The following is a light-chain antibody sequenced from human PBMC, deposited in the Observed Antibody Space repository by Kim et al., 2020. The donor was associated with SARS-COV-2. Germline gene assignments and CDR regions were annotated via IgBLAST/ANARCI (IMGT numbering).Light chain of an antibody. V-gene: IGKV1-5*01. CDR2: DAS. CDR1: QSISTW. Sequence: ASVGGRVTITWRASQSISTWLAWYQQKPGKAPKLLIYDASSLESGVPSRFSGSGSGTEFTLTISSLQPDDFATYYCQQYDSYSWTFAQGTKVDIK. CDR3: QQYDSYSWT. J-gene: IGKJ1*01.